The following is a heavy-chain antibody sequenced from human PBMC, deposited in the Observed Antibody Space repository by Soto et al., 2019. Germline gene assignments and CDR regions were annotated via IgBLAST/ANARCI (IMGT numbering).Heavy chain of an antibody. J-gene: IGHJ6*02. V-gene: IGHV4-34*01. Sequence: SETLSLTCAGNGGSLSGYYWSWIRQSPGKGLEWIGEINHRGSSDYNPSLKSRVTLSIDASMNHVTLELTSVTAADTAVYYCARSDNRNSLYGGDVWGQGTGGTVSS. CDR2: INHRGSS. CDR3: ARSDNRNSLYGGDV. D-gene: IGHD1-7*01. CDR1: GGSLSGYY.